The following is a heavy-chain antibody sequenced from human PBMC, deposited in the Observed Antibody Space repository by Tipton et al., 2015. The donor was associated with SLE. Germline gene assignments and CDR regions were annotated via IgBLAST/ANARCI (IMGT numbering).Heavy chain of an antibody. CDR3: GKGLSPRDAVEN. CDR2: IWYDGSNK. V-gene: IGHV3-30*18. J-gene: IGHJ3*02. Sequence: SLRLSCAASGFTFSSYGMHWVRQAPGKGLEWVAVIWYDGSNKYYADPGKRRFTISRDNSKNTLYLQMNSLRAEDTAVYYCGKGLSPRDAVENWGQGTMVSVSS. CDR1: GFTFSSYG.